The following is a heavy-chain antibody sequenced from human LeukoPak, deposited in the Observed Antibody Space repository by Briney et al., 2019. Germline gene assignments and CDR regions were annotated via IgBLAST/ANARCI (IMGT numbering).Heavy chain of an antibody. Sequence: GGSLRLSCAASGFTFSSYNMNWVRQAPGTGLEWVSYISSSSSYTYYADSVKGRFTISRDNAKNSLYLQMNSLRAEDTAVYYCARDPEDYYDSSAYYDGFDMWGQGTMVTVSS. V-gene: IGHV3-21*01. J-gene: IGHJ3*02. D-gene: IGHD3-22*01. CDR3: ARDPEDYYDSSAYYDGFDM. CDR2: ISSSSSYT. CDR1: GFTFSSYN.